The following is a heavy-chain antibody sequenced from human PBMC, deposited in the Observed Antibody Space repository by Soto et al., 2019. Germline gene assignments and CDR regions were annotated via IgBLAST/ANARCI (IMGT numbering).Heavy chain of an antibody. J-gene: IGHJ4*02. D-gene: IGHD6-6*01. V-gene: IGHV3-9*01. CDR1: GFTFDDYA. Sequence: EVQLVESGGGLVQPGRSLRLSCAASGFTFDDYAMHWVRQAPGKGLEWVSGISWNSGSIGYADSVKGRFTISRDNAKNSLYLQMNSLRAEDAALYYSAKDMSYSSSSSYLDYWGQGTLVTVSS. CDR2: ISWNSGSI. CDR3: AKDMSYSSSSSYLDY.